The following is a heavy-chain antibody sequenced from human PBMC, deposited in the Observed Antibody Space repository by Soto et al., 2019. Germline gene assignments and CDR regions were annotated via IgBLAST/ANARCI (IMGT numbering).Heavy chain of an antibody. CDR2: ISSSGSTI. J-gene: IGHJ4*02. V-gene: IGHV3-11*01. D-gene: IGHD2-15*01. CDR3: ARVSSLYYFDY. CDR1: GFTFSDYY. Sequence: GGSLRLSCAASGFTFSDYYMSWIRQAPGKGLEWVSYISSSGSTIYYADSVKGRFTISRDNAKNSLYVQMNSLRAEDTAVYYCARVSSLYYFDYWGQGTLVTVSS.